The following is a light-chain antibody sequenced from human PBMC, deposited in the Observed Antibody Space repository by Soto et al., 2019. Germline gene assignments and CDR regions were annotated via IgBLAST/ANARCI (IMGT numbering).Light chain of an antibody. CDR2: NND. Sequence: QSVLTQPPSASGTPGQRVTMSCSGSSSNIRSNTVNWYQKLPGTAPKVLIYNNDQRPSGVPDRFSGSKSGTSASLAISGLQSEDEADYYCAAWDDSLNGVVFGGGTKLTVL. CDR1: SSNIRSNT. CDR3: AAWDDSLNGVV. V-gene: IGLV1-44*01. J-gene: IGLJ3*02.